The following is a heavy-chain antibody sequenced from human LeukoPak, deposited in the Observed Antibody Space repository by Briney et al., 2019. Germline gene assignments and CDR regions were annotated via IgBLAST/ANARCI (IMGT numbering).Heavy chain of an antibody. CDR3: ARFTAADSSGFYYYYYGMDV. V-gene: IGHV4-4*02. D-gene: IGHD3-22*01. CDR2: IYHSGST. J-gene: IGHJ6*02. Sequence: PSGTLSLTCAVSGGSISSSNWWSWVRQPPGKGLEWIGEIYHSGSTTYNPSLKSRVTISVDKSKNQFSLKLSSVTGADTAVYYCARFTAADSSGFYYYYYGMDVWGQGTTVTVSS. CDR1: GGSISSSNW.